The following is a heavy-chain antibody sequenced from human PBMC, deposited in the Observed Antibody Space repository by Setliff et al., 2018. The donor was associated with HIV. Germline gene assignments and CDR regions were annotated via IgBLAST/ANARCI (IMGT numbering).Heavy chain of an antibody. CDR1: DGSFSGYY. CDR3: VTVVQDDLGVALFDY. CDR2: VYFNGIT. V-gene: IGHV4-34*11. Sequence: ETLSLTCAVYDGSFSGYYWSWIRQSPGKGLEWIGSVYFNGITHDNPSLKSRVTTSVDTSKNQFFLHLSSVTAADTAIYYCVTVVQDDLGVALFDYWGQGALVTVSS. D-gene: IGHD3-3*01. J-gene: IGHJ4*02.